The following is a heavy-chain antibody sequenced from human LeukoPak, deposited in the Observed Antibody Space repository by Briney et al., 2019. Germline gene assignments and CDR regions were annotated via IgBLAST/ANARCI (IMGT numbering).Heavy chain of an antibody. Sequence: PGGSLRLSCAASGFTVSSDYMSWVRQAPGKGLEWVSLIYSDGSTYYADSVKGRFTISRDNSKNTLYLQMNSLRAEDTAVYYCARAKSSGWYDYWGQGTLVTVSS. CDR1: GFTVSSDY. D-gene: IGHD6-19*01. CDR2: IYSDGST. J-gene: IGHJ4*02. V-gene: IGHV3-53*01. CDR3: ARAKSSGWYDY.